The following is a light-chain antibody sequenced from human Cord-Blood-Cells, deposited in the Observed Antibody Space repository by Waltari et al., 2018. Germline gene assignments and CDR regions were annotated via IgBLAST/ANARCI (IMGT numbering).Light chain of an antibody. J-gene: IGLJ3*02. CDR3: AAWDDSLSGPV. V-gene: IGLV1-47*01. CDR2: RNN. CDR1: SSNIGSNY. Sequence: QSVLTQPPSASGTPGQRFTISCSGSSSNIGSNYVYWYQQLPGTAPKLLIYRNNQRPSGVPDRFSGSKSGPSASLAISGLRSEDEADYYCAAWDDSLSGPVFGGGTKLTVL.